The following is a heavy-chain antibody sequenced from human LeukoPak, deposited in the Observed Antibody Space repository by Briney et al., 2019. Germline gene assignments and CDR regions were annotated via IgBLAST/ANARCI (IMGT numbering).Heavy chain of an antibody. J-gene: IGHJ5*02. Sequence: GTSVKVSCKASGFTFTSSAVQWVRQARGQRLEWIGWIDVGSGNTNYAQKFQERVTITRDMSTSTAYMELSSLRSEDTAVYYCAAASSPMIADLWGQGTLVTVSS. CDR1: GFTFTSSA. CDR3: AAASSPMIADL. V-gene: IGHV1-58*01. D-gene: IGHD3-22*01. CDR2: IDVGSGNT.